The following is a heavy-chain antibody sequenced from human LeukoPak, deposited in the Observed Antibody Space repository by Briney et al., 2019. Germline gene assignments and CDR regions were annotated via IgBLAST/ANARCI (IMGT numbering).Heavy chain of an antibody. D-gene: IGHD4-11*01. CDR1: GDSISSGRYY. Sequence: SETLFLTCTVSGDSISSGRYYWGWIRQPPGKGLEWIASIHYSGTSYYDPSLKSRVAISVDTSKNQFSLKLSSVTAADTAVYYCARGSPYNPWGQGTLVTVSS. CDR3: ARGSPYNP. CDR2: IHYSGTS. V-gene: IGHV4-39*07. J-gene: IGHJ5*02.